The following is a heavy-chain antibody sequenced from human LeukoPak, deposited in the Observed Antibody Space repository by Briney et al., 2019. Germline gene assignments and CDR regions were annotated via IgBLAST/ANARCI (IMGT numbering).Heavy chain of an antibody. D-gene: IGHD3-10*01. V-gene: IGHV3-23*01. CDR2: ISGSGGST. J-gene: IGHJ6*02. Sequence: PGGSLRLSCAASGFTFSSYAMSWVRQAPGKGLEWVSAISGSGGSTYYADSVKGRFTISRDNSKNTLYLQMNSLKTEDTAVYYCGRVRTGSGMDVCGQGTTVTVSS. CDR1: GFTFSSYA. CDR3: GRVRTGSGMDV.